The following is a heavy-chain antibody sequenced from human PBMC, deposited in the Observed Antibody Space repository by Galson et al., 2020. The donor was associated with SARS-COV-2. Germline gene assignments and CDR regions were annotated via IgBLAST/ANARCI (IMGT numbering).Heavy chain of an antibody. Sequence: GGSLRLSCAASGFTFSNAWMSWVRQAPGKGLEWVGRIKSKTDGGTTDYAAPVKGRFTISREDSKNTLYLQMNSLKTEDTAVYYCTTDRDYDYVWGSYRYRDYWGQGTLVTVSS. CDR2: IKSKTDGGTT. J-gene: IGHJ4*02. CDR3: TTDRDYDYVWGSYRYRDY. CDR1: GFTFSNAW. D-gene: IGHD3-16*02. V-gene: IGHV3-15*01.